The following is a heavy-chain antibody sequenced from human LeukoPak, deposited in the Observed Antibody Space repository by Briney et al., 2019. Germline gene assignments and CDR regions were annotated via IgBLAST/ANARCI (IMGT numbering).Heavy chain of an antibody. Sequence: PSETLSLICTVSGGSISSSSYYWGWIRQPPAKGREWSGISYYSGSTNYKPSLQSQVTISEDTSKNQISLKLTSVTAADTAVYYCTAAWYTFDYWGQGTLVTVSS. V-gene: IGHV4-39*01. D-gene: IGHD6-13*01. CDR1: GGSISSSSYY. CDR3: TAAWYTFDY. CDR2: SYYSGST. J-gene: IGHJ4*02.